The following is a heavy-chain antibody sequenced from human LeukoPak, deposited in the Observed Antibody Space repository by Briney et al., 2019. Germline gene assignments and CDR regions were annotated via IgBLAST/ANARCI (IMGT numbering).Heavy chain of an antibody. CDR1: GFTFSSYG. V-gene: IGHV3-23*01. CDR2: ISFSGGTT. Sequence: GGTLRLSCAASGFTFSSYGMSWVRQAPGKGLEWVSGISFSGGTTYYADSVKGRFTISRDNSNNTLYLQMNSLRAEDTAVYYCAKLLVPAALRGGAFDIWGQGTMVTVSS. CDR3: AKLLVPAALRGGAFDI. D-gene: IGHD2-2*01. J-gene: IGHJ3*02.